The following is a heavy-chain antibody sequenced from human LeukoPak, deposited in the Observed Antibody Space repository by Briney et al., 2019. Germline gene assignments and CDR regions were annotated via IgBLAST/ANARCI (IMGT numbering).Heavy chain of an antibody. V-gene: IGHV1-46*01. J-gene: IGHJ4*02. CDR1: GYTFTSYG. CDR2: INPSGGST. D-gene: IGHD2-2*01. Sequence: APVKVSCKASGYTFTSYGISWVRQAPGQGLEWMGIINPSGGSTSYAQKFQGRVTMTRDTSTSTVYMELSSLRSEDTAVYYCARDGIVVVPAAIGDLDYWGQGTLVTVSS. CDR3: ARDGIVVVPAAIGDLDY.